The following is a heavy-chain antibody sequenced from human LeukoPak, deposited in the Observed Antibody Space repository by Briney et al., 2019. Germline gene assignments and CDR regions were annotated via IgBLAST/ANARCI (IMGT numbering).Heavy chain of an antibody. Sequence: QPGGSLRLSCAASGFTFSSYWMSWVRQAPGKGLEWVANIKQDGSEKYYVDSVKGRFTISRDNAKNSLYLQMNSLRAEDTALYYCAKDLHGSGSYFDYWGQGTLVTVSS. CDR3: AKDLHGSGSYFDY. V-gene: IGHV3-7*03. CDR2: IKQDGSEK. CDR1: GFTFSSYW. J-gene: IGHJ4*02. D-gene: IGHD3-10*01.